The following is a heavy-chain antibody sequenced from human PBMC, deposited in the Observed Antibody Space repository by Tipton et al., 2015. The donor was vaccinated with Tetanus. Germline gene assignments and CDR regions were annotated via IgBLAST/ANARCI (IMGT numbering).Heavy chain of an antibody. CDR1: GSSITDKKYY. CDR3: ARHLYGYWFDP. Sequence: TLSLTCTVSGSSITDKKYYWGWIRQPPGKGLEWIASIYFEGSTYYNPSLKNRVAIAVDTAQNLFSLSLTSVTAADTAVYYCARHLYGYWFDPWGQGALVTVSS. D-gene: IGHD3-10*01. J-gene: IGHJ5*02. V-gene: IGHV4-39*01. CDR2: IYFEGST.